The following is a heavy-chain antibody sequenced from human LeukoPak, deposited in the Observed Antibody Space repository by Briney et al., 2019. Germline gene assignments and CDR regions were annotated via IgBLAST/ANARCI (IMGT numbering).Heavy chain of an antibody. V-gene: IGHV3-30*03. D-gene: IGHD6-19*01. Sequence: GGSLRLSCAASGFTLSSYGMHWVRQAPGKGLEWVAVISYDGSNKYYADSVKGRFTISRDNSKNTLYLQMNSLRGEDTAVYYCAREYSSGWYYFDYWGQGTLVTVSS. CDR3: AREYSSGWYYFDY. J-gene: IGHJ4*02. CDR1: GFTLSSYG. CDR2: ISYDGSNK.